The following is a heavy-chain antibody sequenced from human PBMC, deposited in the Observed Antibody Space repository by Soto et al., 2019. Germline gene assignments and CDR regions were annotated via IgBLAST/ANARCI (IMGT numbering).Heavy chain of an antibody. V-gene: IGHV6-1*01. Sequence: SQTLSLTCAISGDSVSSNSAAWNWIRQSPSRGLEWLGRTYYRSKWYNDYAVSVKSRITINPDTSKNQFSLQLNSVTPEDTAVFYCAREGIVVVPAAFPKYYYYGMDVWGQGTTVNVSS. J-gene: IGHJ6*02. CDR3: AREGIVVVPAAFPKYYYYGMDV. CDR2: TYYRSKWYN. CDR1: GDSVSSNSAA. D-gene: IGHD2-2*01.